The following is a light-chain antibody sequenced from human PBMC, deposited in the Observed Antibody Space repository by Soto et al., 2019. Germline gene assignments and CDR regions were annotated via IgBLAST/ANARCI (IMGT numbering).Light chain of an antibody. Sequence: QSALTQPASVSGSPGQSITISCTGTSSDVGGNSYVSWYQQHPGKAPKLMIYDVSNRPSGVSNRFSGSKSGNTASLTISGLQAEDEADYYCSSYTSSSTYVFGTGTKLTVL. V-gene: IGLV2-14*01. CDR3: SSYTSSSTYV. CDR2: DVS. CDR1: SSDVGGNSY. J-gene: IGLJ1*01.